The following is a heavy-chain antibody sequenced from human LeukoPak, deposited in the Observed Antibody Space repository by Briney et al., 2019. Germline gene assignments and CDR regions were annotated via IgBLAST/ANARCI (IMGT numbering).Heavy chain of an antibody. CDR2: ISSSGSTI. CDR3: ARGAGSSWFDAFDI. CDR1: GFTFSNYW. V-gene: IGHV3-11*01. D-gene: IGHD6-13*01. J-gene: IGHJ3*02. Sequence: GGSLRLSCAASGFTFSNYWMSWVRQAPGKGLEWVSYISSSGSTIYYADSVKGRFTISRDNAKNSLYLQMNSLRAEDTAVYYCARGAGSSWFDAFDIWGQGTMVTVSS.